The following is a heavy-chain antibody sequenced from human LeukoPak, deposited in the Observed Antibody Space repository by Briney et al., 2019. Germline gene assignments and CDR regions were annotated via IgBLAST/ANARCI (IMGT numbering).Heavy chain of an antibody. V-gene: IGHV4-4*02. J-gene: IGHJ3*02. CDR1: GGSISSSNW. CDR3: AREDYDILTGYSDAFDI. D-gene: IGHD3-9*01. Sequence: SGTLSLTCAVSGGSISSSNWWSWVRQPPGKGLEWIGEIYHSGSTNYDPSLKSRVTISVDKSKNQFSLKLSSVTAADTAVYYCAREDYDILTGYSDAFDIWGQGTMVTVSS. CDR2: IYHSGST.